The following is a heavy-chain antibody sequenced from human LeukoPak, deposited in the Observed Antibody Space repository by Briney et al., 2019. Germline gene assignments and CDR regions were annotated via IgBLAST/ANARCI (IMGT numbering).Heavy chain of an antibody. CDR1: GFTFSSYS. CDR3: AREQNSVDTVMD. Sequence: GGSLRLSCAASGFTFSSYSMNWVRQAPGKGLEWVSSISSSSSYIYYADSVKGRFTISRDNAKNSLYLQMNSLRAEDTAVYYCAREQNSVDTVMDWGQGTLVTVSS. D-gene: IGHD5-18*01. V-gene: IGHV3-21*01. J-gene: IGHJ4*02. CDR2: ISSSSSYI.